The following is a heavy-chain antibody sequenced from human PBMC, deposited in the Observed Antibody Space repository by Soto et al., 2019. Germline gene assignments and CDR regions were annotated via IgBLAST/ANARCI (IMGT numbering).Heavy chain of an antibody. Sequence: SETLSLTCTVSGDSISSYNLAWIRQPPGKGLEWIGYFRSGGGTSYNPSLKSRVAISADTSMNQFSLRLTSVTAADTGVYYCARHKGQWLVGVDYWGQGTLVTVSS. CDR2: FRSGGGT. J-gene: IGHJ4*02. V-gene: IGHV4-59*08. CDR3: ARHKGQWLVGVDY. CDR1: GDSISSYN. D-gene: IGHD6-19*01.